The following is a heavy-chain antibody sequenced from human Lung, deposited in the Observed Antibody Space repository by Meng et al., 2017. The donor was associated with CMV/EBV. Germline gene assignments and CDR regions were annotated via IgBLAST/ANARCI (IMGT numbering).Heavy chain of an antibody. Sequence: SVKVSCKASGGTFSSYAISWVRQAPGQGLEWMGGIIPILGIANYAQKFQGRVTITADKSTSTAYMELSSLRSEDTAVYYCARVLGRYCSSTSCLWGYYFDYWGQGTLVTVSS. V-gene: IGHV1-69*10. D-gene: IGHD2-2*01. CDR2: IIPILGIA. CDR1: GGTFSSYA. J-gene: IGHJ4*02. CDR3: ARVLGRYCSSTSCLWGYYFDY.